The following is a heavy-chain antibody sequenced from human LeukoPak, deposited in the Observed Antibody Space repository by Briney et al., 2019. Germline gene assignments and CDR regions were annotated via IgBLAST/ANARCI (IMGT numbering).Heavy chain of an antibody. CDR1: GFGVHTFA. D-gene: IGHD6-19*01. CDR2: ISSSSSYI. Sequence: PGGSLRLSCAVSGFGVHTFAMNWVRQAPGKGLEWVSSISSSSSYIYYADSVKGRFTISRDNAKNSLYLQMNSLRAEDTAVYYCARDGPSGWLGSFDYWGQGTLVTVSS. CDR3: ARDGPSGWLGSFDY. J-gene: IGHJ4*02. V-gene: IGHV3-21*01.